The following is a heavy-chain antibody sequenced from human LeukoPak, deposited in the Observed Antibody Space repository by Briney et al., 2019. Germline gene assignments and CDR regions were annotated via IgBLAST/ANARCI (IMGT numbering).Heavy chain of an antibody. CDR2: IYYSGST. J-gene: IGHJ4*02. V-gene: IGHV4-59*01. CDR3: ARDPDSSGYYKN. D-gene: IGHD3-22*01. CDR1: GGSINNYY. Sequence: SETLSLTCTVSGGSINNYYWSWLRQPPGKGLEWIGYIYYSGSTNYNPSLKSRVTISVDTSKNQFSLKLSSVTAADTAVYYCARDPDSSGYYKNWGQGTLVTVSS.